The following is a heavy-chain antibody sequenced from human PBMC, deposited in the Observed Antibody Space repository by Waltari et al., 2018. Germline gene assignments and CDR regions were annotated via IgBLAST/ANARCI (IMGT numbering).Heavy chain of an antibody. Sequence: SGGSISSYYWSWIRQPPGKGLEWIGYIYYSGSTNYNPSLKSRVTISVDTSKNQFSLKLSSVTAADTAVYYCAREGTMVRGVIYYGMDVWGQGP. CDR3: AREGTMVRGVIYYGMDV. CDR2: IYYSGST. CDR1: GGSISSYY. J-gene: IGHJ6*02. D-gene: IGHD3-10*01. V-gene: IGHV4-59*01.